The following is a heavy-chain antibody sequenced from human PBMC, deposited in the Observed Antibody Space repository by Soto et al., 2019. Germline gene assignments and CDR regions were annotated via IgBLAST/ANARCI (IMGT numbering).Heavy chain of an antibody. CDR1: AFTFTNSG. CDR2: IVVGNGNT. CDR3: AADKGGYDFWSGPTIGLDV. D-gene: IGHD3-3*01. J-gene: IGHJ6*02. Sequence: ASVKVSCKASAFTFTNSGVQWVRQARGQRPEWIGWIVVGNGNTNYAQKFQGRVTITRDMSTTTVYLELSSLRSEDTAVYYCAADKGGYDFWSGPTIGLDVWGQGTTVTVSS. V-gene: IGHV1-58*01.